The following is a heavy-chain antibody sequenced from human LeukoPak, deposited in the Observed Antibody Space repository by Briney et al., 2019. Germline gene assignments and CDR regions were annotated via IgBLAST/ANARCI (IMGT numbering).Heavy chain of an antibody. J-gene: IGHJ4*02. CDR2: ISYDGSNK. CDR3: AKDEPRGYSYGYANY. D-gene: IGHD5-18*01. V-gene: IGHV3-30*18. Sequence: GRSLRLSCAASGFTFSSYGMHWVRQAPGKGLEWVAVISYDGSNKYYADSVKGRFTISRDNSKNTLYLQMNSLRAEDTAVYYCAKDEPRGYSYGYANYWGQGTLVTVSS. CDR1: GFTFSSYG.